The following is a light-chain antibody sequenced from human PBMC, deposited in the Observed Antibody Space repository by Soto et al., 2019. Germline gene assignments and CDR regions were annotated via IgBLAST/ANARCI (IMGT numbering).Light chain of an antibody. CDR1: QSVSSN. Sequence: EIVMTQSPSTLSVSPGERAPLSCMASQSVSSNLAWYQQKPGQAPRLLIYGASTRATGIPARFSGSGSGTEFTLTISSLQSEDYAVYYCHQYNNWPPWTFGQGTKVDI. CDR3: HQYNNWPPWT. V-gene: IGKV3-15*01. J-gene: IGKJ1*01. CDR2: GAS.